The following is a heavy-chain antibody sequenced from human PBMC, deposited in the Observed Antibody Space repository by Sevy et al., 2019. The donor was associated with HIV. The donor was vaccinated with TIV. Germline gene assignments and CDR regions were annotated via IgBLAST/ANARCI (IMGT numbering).Heavy chain of an antibody. Sequence: ASVKVSCKVSGYTLTKLSMHWVRQAPGKGLEWMGSFDPEDGETNNAQRFQGRFSMTEDKSTETAYMELSSLRSEDTAVYYCATTKDYYDNSVDPFDCWGQGSLVTVSS. CDR3: ATTKDYYDNSVDPFDC. J-gene: IGHJ4*02. CDR2: FDPEDGET. V-gene: IGHV1-24*01. CDR1: GYTLTKLS. D-gene: IGHD3-22*01.